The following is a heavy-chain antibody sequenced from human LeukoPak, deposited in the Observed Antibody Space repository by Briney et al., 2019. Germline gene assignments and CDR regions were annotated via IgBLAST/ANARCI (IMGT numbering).Heavy chain of an antibody. CDR2: ISSSSSTI. D-gene: IGHD6-19*01. J-gene: IGHJ4*02. V-gene: IGHV3-48*01. Sequence: GGSLRLSCAASGFTFSGYIMNWVRQAPGRGLEWVSFISSSSSTIYYADSVKGRFTISRDNAKNSLYLQMNSLRAEDTAVYYCARHLPHSTGNKRGPDYWGQGTLVTVSS. CDR1: GFTFSGYI. CDR3: ARHLPHSTGNKRGPDY.